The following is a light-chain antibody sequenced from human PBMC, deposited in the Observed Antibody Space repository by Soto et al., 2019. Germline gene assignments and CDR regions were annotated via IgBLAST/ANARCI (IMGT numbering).Light chain of an antibody. CDR1: QSISSW. V-gene: IGKV1-5*03. CDR3: QQYNSYSWT. Sequence: DNKVYKSPATLSASVGDRVTITCRASQSISSWLAWYQQKPGKAPKLLIYKASSLESGVPSRFSGSGSGTEFTLTISSLQPDDFATYYCQQYNSYSWTVGQGTKVDIK. CDR2: KAS. J-gene: IGKJ1*01.